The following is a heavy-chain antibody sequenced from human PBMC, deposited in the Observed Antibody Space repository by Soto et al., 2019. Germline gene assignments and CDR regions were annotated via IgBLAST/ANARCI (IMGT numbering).Heavy chain of an antibody. D-gene: IGHD3-10*01. CDR1: GGSISSYD. J-gene: IGHJ6*02. V-gene: IGHV4-59*08. CDR2: IYYSGST. CDR3: ARQGFGPLHGLVDV. Sequence: SDTLSLTCTVSGGSISSYDWSWIRQPPGKGLEWIGYIYYSGSTNYNPSLKSRVTISVDTSKNQFSLKLSSVTAADTAVYYCARQGFGPLHGLVDVWGQGTTVTVSS.